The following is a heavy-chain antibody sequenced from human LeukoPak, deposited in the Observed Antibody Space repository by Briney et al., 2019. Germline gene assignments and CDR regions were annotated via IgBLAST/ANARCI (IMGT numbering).Heavy chain of an antibody. CDR3: ARDRFIVVVPAAIDY. D-gene: IGHD2-2*01. CDR2: XSSSSYI. J-gene: IGHJ4*02. V-gene: IGHV3-21*01. Sequence: XSSSSYIYYADSVKGRFTISRDNAKNSLYLQMNSLRAEDTAVYYCARDRFIVVVPAAIDYWGQGTLVTVSS.